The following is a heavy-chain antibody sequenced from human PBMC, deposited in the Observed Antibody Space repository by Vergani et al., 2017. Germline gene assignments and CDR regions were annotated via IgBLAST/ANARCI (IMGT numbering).Heavy chain of an antibody. CDR3: ARSHGDYWYFDL. J-gene: IGHJ2*01. V-gene: IGHV4-38-2*01. CDR1: GYSIGSGFY. D-gene: IGHD2-21*01. Sequence: QGRLEESGPGLVKPSGTLSLTCSGSGYSIGSGFYWAWVRQSPGEGLQWLTSIHNRGKTYHNPSLKSRVSVSLGTSKNRFSLNLTSVTATDTAVYYCARSHGDYWYFDLWGPGSLVTVSS. CDR2: IHNRGKT.